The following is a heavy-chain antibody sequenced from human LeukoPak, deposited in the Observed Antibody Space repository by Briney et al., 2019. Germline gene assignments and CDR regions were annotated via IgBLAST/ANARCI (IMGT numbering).Heavy chain of an antibody. CDR3: AKDHSGGDYYYMDV. J-gene: IGHJ6*03. D-gene: IGHD2-15*01. Sequence: GGSLRLSCAASGFTFSSYGMSWVRQAPGKGLEWVSAISGSGGSTYHADSVKGRFTISRDNSKNTLYLQMNSLRAEDTAVYYCAKDHSGGDYYYMDVWGKGTTVTISS. V-gene: IGHV3-23*01. CDR1: GFTFSSYG. CDR2: ISGSGGST.